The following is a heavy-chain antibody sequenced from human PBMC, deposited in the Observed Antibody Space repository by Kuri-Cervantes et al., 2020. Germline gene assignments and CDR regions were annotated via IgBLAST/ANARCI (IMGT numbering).Heavy chain of an antibody. J-gene: IGHJ4*02. CDR2: INHSGST. CDR3: ARHIRASGYSYGYATGHLDY. V-gene: IGHV4-34*01. D-gene: IGHD5-18*01. CDR1: GGSFSGYY. Sequence: SETLSLTCAVYGGSFSGYYWSWIRQPPGKGLEWIGEINHSGSTNYNPSLKSRVTISVDTSKNQFSLKLSSVTAADTAVYYCARHIRASGYSYGYATGHLDYWGQGTLVTVSS.